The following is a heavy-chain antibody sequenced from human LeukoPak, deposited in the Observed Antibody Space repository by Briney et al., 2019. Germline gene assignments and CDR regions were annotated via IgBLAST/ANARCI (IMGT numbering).Heavy chain of an antibody. CDR2: IWYDGSNK. CDR3: ARDIAAAGTHYYYYGMDV. Sequence: GGSLRLSCAASGFTFSSYGMHWVRQAPGKGLEWVAVIWYDGSNKYYADSVKGRFTISRDNSKNTLYLQMNSLRAEDTAVYYCARDIAAAGTHYYYYGMDVWGQGTTVTVSS. J-gene: IGHJ6*02. CDR1: GFTFSSYG. V-gene: IGHV3-33*01. D-gene: IGHD6-13*01.